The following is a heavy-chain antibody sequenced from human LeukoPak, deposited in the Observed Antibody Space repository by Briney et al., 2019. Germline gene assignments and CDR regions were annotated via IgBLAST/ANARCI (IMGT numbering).Heavy chain of an antibody. CDR3: AKVGSTSGFFD. Sequence: PGGSLRLSCAASGFTFSNNEMNWVRQAPGKGLEWVSYIGRSGTTKDYADSVKGRFTISRDNAKNSLFLQMNSLTVEDTAVYYCAKVGSTSGFFDWGQGTLVTVSS. CDR1: GFTFSNNE. D-gene: IGHD3-3*01. V-gene: IGHV3-48*03. CDR2: IGRSGTTK. J-gene: IGHJ4*02.